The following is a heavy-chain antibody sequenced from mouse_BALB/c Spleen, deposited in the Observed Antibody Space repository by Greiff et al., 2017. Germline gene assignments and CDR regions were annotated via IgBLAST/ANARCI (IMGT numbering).Heavy chain of an antibody. CDR2: ISNLAYSI. CDR3: ARGPPLLRYFDY. V-gene: IGHV5-15*02. D-gene: IGHD1-2*01. J-gene: IGHJ2*01. Sequence: DVKLVESGGGLVQPGGSRKLSCAASGFTFSDYGMAWVRQAPGKGPEWVAFISNLAYSIYYADTVTGRFTISRENAKNTLYLEMSSLRSEDTAMYYCARGPPLLRYFDYWGQGTTLTVSS. CDR1: GFTFSDYG.